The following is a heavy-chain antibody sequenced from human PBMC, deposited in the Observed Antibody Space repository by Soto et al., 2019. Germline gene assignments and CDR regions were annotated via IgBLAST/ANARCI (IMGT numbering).Heavy chain of an antibody. CDR3: AIPQYDMLASRYGMAV. J-gene: IGHJ6*02. Sequence: NVFCKASLKARTDFSMLGLPVDPGQGLEWMGWINPNSGGTNYAQKFQGRVTMTRDTSISTAYMELSRLRSDDTALYYCAIPQYDMLASRYGMAVWGQGTTVTV. CDR2: INPNSGGT. CDR1: LKARTDFS. D-gene: IGHD3-9*01. V-gene: IGHV1-2*02.